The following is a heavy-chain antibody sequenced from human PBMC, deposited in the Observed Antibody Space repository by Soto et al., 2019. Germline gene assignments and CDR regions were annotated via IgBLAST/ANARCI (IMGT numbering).Heavy chain of an antibody. J-gene: IGHJ4*02. CDR2: ISGSSFTM. Sequence: GGSLRLSCAASGFDFSRFSMNWVRQAPGKGLEWISYISGSSFTMYYADFVKGRFTISRDNAKNSLYLQMNSLRDEDTAVYFCARDPDTPLERVFDYWGQGTLVTVSS. D-gene: IGHD1-1*01. V-gene: IGHV3-48*02. CDR1: GFDFSRFS. CDR3: ARDPDTPLERVFDY.